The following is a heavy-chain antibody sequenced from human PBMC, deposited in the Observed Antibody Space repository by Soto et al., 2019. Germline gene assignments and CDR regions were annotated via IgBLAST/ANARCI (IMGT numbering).Heavy chain of an antibody. J-gene: IGHJ5*02. V-gene: IGHV3-30*18. CDR3: AKDWGSSGGLNWFDP. CDR1: GFTLSHPG. D-gene: IGHD6-19*01. Sequence: QVQLVESGGGVVPPGRSLSLSCVASGFTLSHPGMHWVRQAPGKGLEWVAMISHDGSTPYYGDSVKGRFTISRDNSWNTRYLQMDRRRPEDTSVYYCAKDWGSSGGLNWFDPWGQGTLVTVSS. CDR2: ISHDGSTP.